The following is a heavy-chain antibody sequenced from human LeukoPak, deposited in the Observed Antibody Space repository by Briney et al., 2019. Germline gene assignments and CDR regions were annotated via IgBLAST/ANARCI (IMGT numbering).Heavy chain of an antibody. CDR2: IYYSGGT. J-gene: IGHJ4*02. D-gene: IGHD4-23*01. CDR1: GGSISSYY. Sequence: SETLSLTCTVSGGSISSYYWTWIRQPPGKGLGLEWIGYIYYSGGTNYNPSLKSRVTISIDTSKNQVSLKLSSVTAADTAVYYCTREITTSGGNSRALDYWGQGTLVTVSS. V-gene: IGHV4-59*12. CDR3: TREITTSGGNSRALDY.